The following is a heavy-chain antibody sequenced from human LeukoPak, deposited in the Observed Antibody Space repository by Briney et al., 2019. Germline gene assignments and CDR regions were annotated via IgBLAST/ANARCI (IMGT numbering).Heavy chain of an antibody. CDR2: ISNSGGST. D-gene: IGHD3-3*01. CDR3: AKRESDGVSVLSGA. CDR1: GFTFCSYS. V-gene: IGHV3-23*01. Sequence: QPGGSLRLSCAASGFTFCSYSMNWVRQSPGKGLEWVSAISNSGGSTNYADSVRGRFTISRDNSKNTVYLQLNSLRVEDTAVYYCAKRESDGVSVLSGAWGQGTLVTVSS. J-gene: IGHJ5*02.